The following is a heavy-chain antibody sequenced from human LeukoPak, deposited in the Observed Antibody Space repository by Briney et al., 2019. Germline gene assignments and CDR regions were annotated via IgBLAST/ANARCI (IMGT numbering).Heavy chain of an antibody. CDR3: ARRMATMYDY. J-gene: IGHJ4*02. CDR2: IYYSGST. D-gene: IGHD5-24*01. CDR1: GGSISSYY. Sequence: SETLSLTCTVSGGSISSYYWSWIRQPPGKAREWIGYIYYSGSTNYNPSLKSRVTISVDTSKNQFSLKLSSVTAADTAVYYCARRMATMYDYWGQGTLVTVSS. V-gene: IGHV4-59*08.